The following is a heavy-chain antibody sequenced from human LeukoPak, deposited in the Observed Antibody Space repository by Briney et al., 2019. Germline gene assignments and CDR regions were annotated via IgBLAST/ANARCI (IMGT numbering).Heavy chain of an antibody. CDR3: AKAPYCSGGSCHYFDY. J-gene: IGHJ4*02. D-gene: IGHD2-15*01. V-gene: IGHV3-23*01. CDR1: GFTFSSYG. CDR2: ISGSGGST. Sequence: GGSLRLSCAASGFTFSSYGMSWVRQAPGKGLECVSAISGSGGSTYYADSVKGRFTISRDNSKNTLYLQMNSLRAEDTAVYYCAKAPYCSGGSCHYFDYWGQGTLVTVSS.